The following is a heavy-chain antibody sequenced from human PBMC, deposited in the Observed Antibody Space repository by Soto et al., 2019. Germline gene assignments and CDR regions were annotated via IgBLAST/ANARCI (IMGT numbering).Heavy chain of an antibody. D-gene: IGHD5-18*01. CDR2: VKAKTDGGTT. J-gene: IGHJ4*02. V-gene: IGHV3-15*07. CDR3: TISYRGYSYGYSAY. CDR1: GFSFSNAW. Sequence: EVQLVESGGGLVKPGGSLRLSCAASGFSFSNAWMTWVRQAPGKGLEWVGRVKAKTDGGTTDYAAPVKGRFTISRDDSKNTLYLQMNSLKIEDTAVYYCTISYRGYSYGYSAYWGQATLVSVSS.